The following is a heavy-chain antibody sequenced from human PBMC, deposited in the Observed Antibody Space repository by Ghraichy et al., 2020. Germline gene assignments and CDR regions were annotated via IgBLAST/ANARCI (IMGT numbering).Heavy chain of an antibody. V-gene: IGHV3-23*01. D-gene: IGHD1-1*01. CDR3: AKTMASFGNDGLNV. CDR2: IRGGGGVT. Sequence: GESLHISCAASGFSFSNHAMTWVRQAPGKGLEWVSIIRGGGGVTFYADSVEGRFTISRDNSKNTLYLQMNSLRAEDTAVYYCAKTMASFGNDGLNVWGRGTTVTVSS. J-gene: IGHJ6*02. CDR1: GFSFSNHA.